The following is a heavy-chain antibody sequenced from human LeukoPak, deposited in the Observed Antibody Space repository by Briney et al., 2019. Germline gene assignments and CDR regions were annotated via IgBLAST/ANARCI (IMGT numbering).Heavy chain of an antibody. Sequence: GGSLRLSCAASGFTFSSYWMSWVRQAPGKGLEWVAVIWYDGSNKYYRDSIKGRFTISRDNSKNTLYLQMNSLRAEDTAVYYCAKGLTRRYLDYWGQGTLVTVSS. J-gene: IGHJ4*02. CDR3: AKGLTRRYLDY. CDR2: IWYDGSNK. D-gene: IGHD3-9*01. CDR1: GFTFSSYW. V-gene: IGHV3-33*06.